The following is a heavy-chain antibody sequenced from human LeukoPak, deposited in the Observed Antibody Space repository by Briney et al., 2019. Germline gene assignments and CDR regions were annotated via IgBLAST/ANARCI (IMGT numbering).Heavy chain of an antibody. V-gene: IGHV3-23*01. CDR2: ISGSGGSK. D-gene: IGHD3-22*01. J-gene: IGHJ4*02. CDR1: GFTFSSYA. Sequence: GGSLRLSCVASGFTFSSYAMSWVRQAPGKGLEWVSAISGSGGSKYYEDSVKGRFTISRDNSKNTLYLRMNSLRAEDTAVYYCAKAVMYYYDSSGYPTDYWGQGTLVTVSS. CDR3: AKAVMYYYDSSGYPTDY.